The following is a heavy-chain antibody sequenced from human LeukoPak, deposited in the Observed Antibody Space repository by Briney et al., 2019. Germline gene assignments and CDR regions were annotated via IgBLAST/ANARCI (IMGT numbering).Heavy chain of an antibody. CDR2: IHRDGNI. CDR3: ARELSSTWSHDAFDV. Sequence: GGSLRLSCAASGFTLSNAWMSWVRQSPGKGLEWVSVIHRDGNIYYSDFAKGRFTISRDNSDNSLHLLMNNVKVEDTAVYYCARELSSTWSHDAFDVWGHGTMVIVSS. V-gene: IGHV3-66*01. CDR1: GFTLSNAW. J-gene: IGHJ3*01. D-gene: IGHD2-15*01.